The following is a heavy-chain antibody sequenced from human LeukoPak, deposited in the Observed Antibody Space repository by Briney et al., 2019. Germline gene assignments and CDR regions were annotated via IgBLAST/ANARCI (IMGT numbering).Heavy chain of an antibody. CDR3: ARDRGGTDDFWSGYYTGYFDY. J-gene: IGHJ4*02. CDR2: IKQDGSEK. Sequence: GGSLRLSCAASGFTFSSYSMNWVRQAPGKGLEWVANIKQDGSEKYYVDSVKGRFTISRDNAKNSLYLQMNSLRAEDTAVFYCARDRGGTDDFWSGYYTGYFDYWGQGTLVTVSS. D-gene: IGHD3-3*01. V-gene: IGHV3-7*01. CDR1: GFTFSSYS.